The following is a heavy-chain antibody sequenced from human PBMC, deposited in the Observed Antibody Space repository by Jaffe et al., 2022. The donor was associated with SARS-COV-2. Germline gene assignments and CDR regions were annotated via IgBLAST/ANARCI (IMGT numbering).Heavy chain of an antibody. J-gene: IGHJ4*02. CDR3: ARVGEYSGYDHYFDY. D-gene: IGHD5-12*01. Sequence: EVQLVESGGGLVKPGGSLRLSCAASGFTFSSYSMNWVRQAPGKGLEWVSSISSSSSYIYYADSVKGRFTISRDNAKNSLYLQMNSLRAEDTAVYYCARVGEYSGYDHYFDYWGQGTLVTVSS. V-gene: IGHV3-21*01. CDR1: GFTFSSYS. CDR2: ISSSSSYI.